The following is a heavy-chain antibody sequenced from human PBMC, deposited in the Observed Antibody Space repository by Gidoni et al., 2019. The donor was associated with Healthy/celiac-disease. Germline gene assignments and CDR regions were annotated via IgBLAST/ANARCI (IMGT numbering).Heavy chain of an antibody. Sequence: QVQLVQSGAEVKKPGSSVKVSCKASGGTFSGYAISWVRQAPGQGLEWMGGIIPIFGTANYAQKFQGRVRITADESTSTAYMELSSLRSEDTAVFYCARSPLTGDLAYGWYLDLWGRGTLVTVSS. V-gene: IGHV1-69*12. J-gene: IGHJ2*01. CDR1: GGTFSGYA. D-gene: IGHD7-27*01. CDR3: ARSPLTGDLAYGWYLDL. CDR2: IIPIFGTA.